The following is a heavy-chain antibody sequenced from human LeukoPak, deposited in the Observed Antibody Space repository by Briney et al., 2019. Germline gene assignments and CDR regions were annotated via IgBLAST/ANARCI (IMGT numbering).Heavy chain of an antibody. V-gene: IGHV3-23*01. CDR2: ISGSGGST. J-gene: IGHJ5*02. D-gene: IGHD2-15*01. Sequence: GGSLRLSCAASGFSFSRYAMSWARQAPGKGLEWVSGISGSGGSTYYADSVKGRSTISRDNSKNTLYVQMNSLRAEDTAVYYCAKARGFCSGGSCYNPFDPWGQGTLVTVSS. CDR3: AKARGFCSGGSCYNPFDP. CDR1: GFSFSRYA.